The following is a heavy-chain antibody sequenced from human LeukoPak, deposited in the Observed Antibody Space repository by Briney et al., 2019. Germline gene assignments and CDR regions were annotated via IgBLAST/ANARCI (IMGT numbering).Heavy chain of an antibody. CDR3: ARDGRRAAAGGRYWFDP. CDR2: ISAYNGNT. CDR1: GYTFTGYY. J-gene: IGHJ5*02. V-gene: IGHV1-18*04. Sequence: ASVKVSCKASGYTFTGYYMHWVRQAPGQGLEWMGWISAYNGNTNYAQKLQGRVTMTTDTSTSTAYMELRSLRSDDTAVYYCARDGRRAAAGGRYWFDPWGQGTLVTVSS. D-gene: IGHD6-13*01.